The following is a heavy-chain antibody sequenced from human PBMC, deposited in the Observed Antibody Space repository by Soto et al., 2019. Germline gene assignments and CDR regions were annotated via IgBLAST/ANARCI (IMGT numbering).Heavy chain of an antibody. CDR1: GFTFSSYA. J-gene: IGHJ6*02. CDR3: ARDMYSSSWYFYYYSMDV. D-gene: IGHD6-13*01. CDR2: ISGSGGST. V-gene: IGHV3-23*01. Sequence: EVQLLESGGGLVQPGGSLRVSCAASGFTFSSYAMSWVRQAPGKGLEWVSAISGSGGSTYYAYSVKGRFTISRDNSKNTLYLQMNSLRAEDTAVYYCARDMYSSSWYFYYYSMDVWGQGTTVTVSS.